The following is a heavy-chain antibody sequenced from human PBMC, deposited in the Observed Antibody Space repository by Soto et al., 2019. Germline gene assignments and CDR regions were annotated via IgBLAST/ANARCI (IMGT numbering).Heavy chain of an antibody. Sequence: PSETLSLTCTVSGGSISSHYWSWIRQPPGKRLERIGYVHKSGSISYNPSLKSRVTTAVETSKNQFSLRLSSVTAADTAVYYCGRHVYEFENGDNNCFASGGQGILVTVSS. CDR3: GRHVYEFENGDNNCFAS. D-gene: IGHD2-21*02. V-gene: IGHV4-59*08. CDR2: VHKSGSI. J-gene: IGHJ5*01. CDR1: GGSISSHY.